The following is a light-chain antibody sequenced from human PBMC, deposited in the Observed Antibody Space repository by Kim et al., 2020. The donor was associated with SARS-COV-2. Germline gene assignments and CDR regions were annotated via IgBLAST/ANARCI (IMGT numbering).Light chain of an antibody. J-gene: IGKJ2*01. CDR1: QSVGSN. Sequence: SVSPGERAPLSCRAGQSVGSNLAWYQQKPGQAPRLLINGASTRATDIPARFSGSGSGTDFTLTISSLQSEDFAVYYCQQYDKWPRTFGQGTKLEIK. CDR3: QQYDKWPRT. V-gene: IGKV3-15*01. CDR2: GAS.